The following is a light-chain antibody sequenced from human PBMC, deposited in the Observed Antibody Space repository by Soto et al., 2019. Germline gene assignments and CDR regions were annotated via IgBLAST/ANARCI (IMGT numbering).Light chain of an antibody. V-gene: IGLV2-14*01. CDR2: EVS. J-gene: IGLJ3*02. Sequence: QSALTQPASVSGSLGQSITISCTGTSSDVGGYNYVSWYQQHPGKAPKLMIYEVSNRPSGVSNCFSGSKSGNTASLTISGLQAEDEADYYCSSYTSSSTRVFGGGTQLTVL. CDR1: SSDVGGYNY. CDR3: SSYTSSSTRV.